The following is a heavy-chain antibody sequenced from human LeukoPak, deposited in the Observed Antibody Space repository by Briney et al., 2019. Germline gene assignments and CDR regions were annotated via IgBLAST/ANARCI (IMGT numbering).Heavy chain of an antibody. J-gene: IGHJ4*02. CDR2: IYYSGST. Sequence: SETLSLTCSVSGGSISSYYWSWIRQPPGKGLEWIGYIYYSGSTNYNPSLKSRVTISVDTSKNQFSLKLSSVTAADTAVYYCARSGNMFYYDSSGYIFDYWGQGTLVTVSS. CDR1: GGSISSYY. V-gene: IGHV4-59*01. CDR3: ARSGNMFYYDSSGYIFDY. D-gene: IGHD3-22*01.